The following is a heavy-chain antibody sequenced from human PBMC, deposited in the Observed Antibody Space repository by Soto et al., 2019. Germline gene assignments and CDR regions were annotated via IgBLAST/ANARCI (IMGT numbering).Heavy chain of an antibody. CDR1: GFTFSSYG. Sequence: QVQLVESGGGVVQPGRSLRLSCAASGFTFSSYGMHWVRQAPGKGLEWVAVIWYDGSKKYYADSVKGRFTISRDKSKNTLYLQMNSLRAEDTAVYYCARVPTVTPVFFDYWGQGTLVTVSS. J-gene: IGHJ4*02. D-gene: IGHD4-17*01. V-gene: IGHV3-33*01. CDR3: ARVPTVTPVFFDY. CDR2: IWYDGSKK.